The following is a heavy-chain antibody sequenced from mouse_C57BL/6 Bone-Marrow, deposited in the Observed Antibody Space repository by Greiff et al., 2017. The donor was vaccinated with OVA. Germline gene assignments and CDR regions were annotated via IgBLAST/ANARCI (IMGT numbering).Heavy chain of an antibody. CDR3: ARWGGNYGGWFAY. CDR1: GYTFTSYG. CDR2: IYIGNGYT. V-gene: IGHV1-58*01. Sequence: EVQRVESGAELVRPGSSVKMSCKTSGYTFTSYGINWVKQRPGQGLEWIGYIYIGNGYTEYNEKFKGKATLTSDTSSSTAYMQLSSLTSEDSAIYFGARWGGNYGGWFAYWGQGTLVTVSA. J-gene: IGHJ3*01. D-gene: IGHD2-1*01.